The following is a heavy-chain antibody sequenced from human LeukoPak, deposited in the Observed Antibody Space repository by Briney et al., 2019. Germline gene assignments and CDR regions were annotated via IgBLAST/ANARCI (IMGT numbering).Heavy chain of an antibody. CDR1: GFTFSDYW. CDR2: MKEDGSEK. D-gene: IGHD3-10*01. V-gene: IGHV3-7*03. J-gene: IGHJ4*02. CDR3: ARGPNYGSRSDYFDY. Sequence: GGPLRLSCSASGFTFSDYWMNWVRQAPGKGLERVANMKEDGSEKYCVDCVKGRFTISRDNAKNSLYLQMNSLRVEDTAVYYCARGPNYGSRSDYFDYWGQGTLVTVSS.